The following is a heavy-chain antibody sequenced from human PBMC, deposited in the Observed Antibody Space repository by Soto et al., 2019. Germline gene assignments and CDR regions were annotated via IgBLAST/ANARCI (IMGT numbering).Heavy chain of an antibody. D-gene: IGHD3-10*01. CDR2: ISAKNGDT. V-gene: IGHV1-18*01. Sequence: QVQLVQSGAEVKKPGASVKVSCKASGYTFTSHGISWVRQAPGQGLEWMGWISAKNGDTNYAQKFQGRVTVTTDTSTSTGYMELRSLRSEDTAVYYCARMVRRSNIGHFHYWDVWGKGTTVTVSS. CDR3: ARMVRRSNIGHFHYWDV. J-gene: IGHJ6*04. CDR1: GYTFTSHG.